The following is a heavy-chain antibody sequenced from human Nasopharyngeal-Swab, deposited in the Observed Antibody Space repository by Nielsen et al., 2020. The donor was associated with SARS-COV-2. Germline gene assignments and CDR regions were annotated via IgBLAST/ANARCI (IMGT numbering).Heavy chain of an antibody. J-gene: IGHJ4*02. CDR2: IWYDGSNK. V-gene: IGHV3-33*01. Sequence: WIRQPPGKGLEWVAIIWYDGSNKYYADSVKGRFTISRDNSKNTLYLQMNSLRAEDTAVYYCARDGDILTGLSLDYWGQGTLVTVPS. CDR3: ARDGDILTGLSLDY. D-gene: IGHD3-9*01.